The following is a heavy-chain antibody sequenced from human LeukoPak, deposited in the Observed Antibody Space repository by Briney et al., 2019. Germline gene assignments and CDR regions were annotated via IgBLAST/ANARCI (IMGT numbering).Heavy chain of an antibody. CDR2: INHSGST. J-gene: IGHJ4*02. Sequence: SETLSLTCAVYGGSFSGYYWSWIRQPPGKGLEWIGEINHSGSTNYNPSLKSRVTISVDTSKNQFSLKLSSVTAADTAVYYCARHVRLAAAGRLFDYWGQGTLVTVSS. D-gene: IGHD6-13*01. CDR3: ARHVRLAAAGRLFDY. CDR1: GGSFSGYY. V-gene: IGHV4-34*01.